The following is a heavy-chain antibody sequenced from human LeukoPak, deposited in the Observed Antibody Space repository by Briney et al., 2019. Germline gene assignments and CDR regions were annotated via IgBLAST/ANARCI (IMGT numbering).Heavy chain of an antibody. CDR1: GGTFSSYA. CDR2: IIPIFGAA. D-gene: IGHD5-18*01. J-gene: IGHJ4*02. Sequence: SVKVSCKASGGTFSSYAISWVRQAPGQGLEWMGGIIPIFGAANYAQKFQGRVTITADESTSTAYMELSSLRSEDTAVYYCARGAGYSYVPFDYWGQGTLVTVSS. V-gene: IGHV1-69*13. CDR3: ARGAGYSYVPFDY.